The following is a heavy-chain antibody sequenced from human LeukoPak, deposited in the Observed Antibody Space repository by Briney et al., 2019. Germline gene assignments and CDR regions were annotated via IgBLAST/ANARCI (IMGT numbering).Heavy chain of an antibody. CDR1: GVSISSYY. CDR2: IYYSGST. V-gene: IGHV4-59*08. J-gene: IGHJ4*02. Sequence: SETLSLTCTVSGVSISSYYWTWIRQPPGAGLEWIGYIYYSGSTNYNPSLKSRVTISVDTSKNQFSLKLSSVTAADKAVYYCARWAYSTDWYQYFDKWGQGTLVTVSS. D-gene: IGHD6-19*01. CDR3: ARWAYSTDWYQYFDK.